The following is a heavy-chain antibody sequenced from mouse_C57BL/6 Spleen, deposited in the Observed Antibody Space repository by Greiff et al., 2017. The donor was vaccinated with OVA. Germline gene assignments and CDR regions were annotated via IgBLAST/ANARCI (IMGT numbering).Heavy chain of an antibody. J-gene: IGHJ3*01. CDR3: ARDDYDDQAWFAY. D-gene: IGHD2-4*01. CDR2: IDPGRGST. Sequence: VQLQQPGAELVKPGASVKMSCKASGYTFTSYWITWVKQRPGQGLEWIGDIDPGRGSTNYNEKFKSKATLTVDTSSSTSYMQLSILTSEDSAVYYCARDDYDDQAWFAYWGQGTLVTVSA. V-gene: IGHV1-55*01. CDR1: GYTFTSYW.